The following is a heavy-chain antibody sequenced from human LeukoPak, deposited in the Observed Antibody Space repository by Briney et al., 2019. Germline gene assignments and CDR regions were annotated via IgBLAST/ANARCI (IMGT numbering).Heavy chain of an antibody. D-gene: IGHD3-3*01. Sequence: GGSLRLSCAASGFTVSSNDMSWVRQAPGKGLEWVSSISSSSSYIYYADSVKGRFTISRDNAKNSLYLQMNSLRAEDTAVYYCARVSFWSGYALDYWGQGTLVTVSS. V-gene: IGHV3-21*01. CDR1: GFTVSSND. CDR3: ARVSFWSGYALDY. CDR2: ISSSSSYI. J-gene: IGHJ4*02.